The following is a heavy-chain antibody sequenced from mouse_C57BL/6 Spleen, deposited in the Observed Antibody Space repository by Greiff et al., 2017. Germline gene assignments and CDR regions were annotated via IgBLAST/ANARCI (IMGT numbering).Heavy chain of an antibody. D-gene: IGHD2-3*01. J-gene: IGHJ2*01. CDR2: ISYDGSN. V-gene: IGHV3-6*01. CDR3: AREDDDGYPYYFDY. Sequence: EVQVVESGPGLVKPSQSLSLTCSVTGYSITSGYYWNWIRQFPRNKLEWMGYISYDGSNNYNPSLKNRISITRDTSKNQFFLKLNSVTTEDTATYYCAREDDDGYPYYFDYWGQGTTLTVSS. CDR1: GYSITSGYY.